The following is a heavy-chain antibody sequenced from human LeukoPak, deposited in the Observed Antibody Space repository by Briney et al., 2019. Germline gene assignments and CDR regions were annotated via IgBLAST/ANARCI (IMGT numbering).Heavy chain of an antibody. CDR2: ISAYNGNT. D-gene: IGHD3-9*01. CDR1: GYTFTSYG. CDR3: WRGKVLRYSRGAFDI. Sequence: ASVKVSCKASGYTFTSYGISWVRQPPGQGLEWMGWISAYNGNTNYSHKLQGRVTMTTDTSTSTASMALRSLGSAETPICYFWRGKVLRYSRGAFDIWGHGTMVTVSS. J-gene: IGHJ3*02. V-gene: IGHV1-18*01.